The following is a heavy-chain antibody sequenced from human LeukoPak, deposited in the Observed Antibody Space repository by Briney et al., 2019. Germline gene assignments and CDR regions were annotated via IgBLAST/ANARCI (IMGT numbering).Heavy chain of an antibody. D-gene: IGHD1-26*01. CDR3: ASDGVGVTTGNSFDY. CDR2: IIPIFGTA. J-gene: IGHJ4*02. CDR1: GGTFSSYA. Sequence: SVKVSCKASGGTFSSYAISWVRQAPGQGLEWMGGIIPIFGTANYAQKFQGRVTITADESTSTAYMELSSLRSEDTAVYYCASDGVGVTTGNSFDYWGQGTLVTVSS. V-gene: IGHV1-69*01.